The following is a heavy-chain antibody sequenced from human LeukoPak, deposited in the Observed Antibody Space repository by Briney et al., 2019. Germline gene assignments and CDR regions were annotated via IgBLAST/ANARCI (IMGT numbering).Heavy chain of an antibody. CDR1: GFTVITND. CDR3: ARGVEPLAANTLAY. J-gene: IGHJ4*02. V-gene: IGHV3-53*01. D-gene: IGHD1-14*01. Sequence: GGSLRLSCAASGFTVITNDMTWVRQSPGKGLEWVSVLYCDCNPKYAESVQGRFTISRDNPKNTLYLEMNSLSPDDTAVYYCARGVEPLAANTLAYWGQGTLVTVSS. CDR2: LYCDCNP.